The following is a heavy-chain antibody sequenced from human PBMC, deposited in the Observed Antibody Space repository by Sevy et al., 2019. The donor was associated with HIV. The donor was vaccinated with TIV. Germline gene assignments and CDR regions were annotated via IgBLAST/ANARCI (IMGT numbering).Heavy chain of an antibody. Sequence: GGSLRLSCSASGFSVRSFSMHWVRQAPGKGLEWVAALLYNVRTEEYADSVKGRFTISRDNSKNTLNLGMNSLRVEDTALYFCARDSARVIVPTAGFDSWGQGVLVTVSS. CDR3: ARDSARVIVPTAGFDS. D-gene: IGHD2-15*01. J-gene: IGHJ5*01. CDR2: LLYNVRTE. CDR1: GFSVRSFS. V-gene: IGHV3-33*03.